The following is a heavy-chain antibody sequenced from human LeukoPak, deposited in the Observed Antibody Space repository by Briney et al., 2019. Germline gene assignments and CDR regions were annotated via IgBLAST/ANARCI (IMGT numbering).Heavy chain of an antibody. D-gene: IGHD3-16*01. CDR1: GFTVSRHT. CDR3: AKDECQQTENYGSYFQH. V-gene: IGHV3-21*01. J-gene: IGHJ1*01. Sequence: GGSLRLSWAASGFTVSRHTTMWVRQAGGKGMEYVSSVVSSSSRISYADSVRGRFTISRDNSKNKLYLQMNSLRAEDTAVYYCAKDECQQTENYGSYFQHWGQGTLVTVSS. CDR2: VVSSSSRI.